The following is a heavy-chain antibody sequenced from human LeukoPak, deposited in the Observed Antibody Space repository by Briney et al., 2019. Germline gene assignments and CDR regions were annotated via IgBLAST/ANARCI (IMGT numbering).Heavy chain of an antibody. CDR1: GGSISSYY. V-gene: IGHV4-59*01. J-gene: IGHJ6*03. CDR3: ARNSFWSGYYTPRYYYYYMDV. Sequence: SETLSLTCTVSGGSISSYYWSWIRQPPGKGLEWIGYIYYSGSTNYNPSLKSRVTISVDTSKNQFPLKLSSVTAADTAVYYCARNSFWSGYYTPRYYYYYMDVWGKGTTVTVSS. D-gene: IGHD3-3*01. CDR2: IYYSGST.